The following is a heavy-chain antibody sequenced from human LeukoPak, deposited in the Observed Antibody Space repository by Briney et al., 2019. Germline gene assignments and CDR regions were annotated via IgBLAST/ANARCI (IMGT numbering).Heavy chain of an antibody. V-gene: IGHV4-4*07. J-gene: IGHJ4*02. CDR3: AREGSSGYYPNFDY. CDR2: IYTSGST. D-gene: IGHD3-22*01. CDR1: GGSISSYY. Sequence: KTSETLSLTCTVSGGSISSYYWSWIRQPAGKGLEWIGRIYTSGSTNYNPSLKSRVTMSVDTSKNQFSLKLSSVTAADTAVYYCAREGSSGYYPNFDYWGQGTLVTVSS.